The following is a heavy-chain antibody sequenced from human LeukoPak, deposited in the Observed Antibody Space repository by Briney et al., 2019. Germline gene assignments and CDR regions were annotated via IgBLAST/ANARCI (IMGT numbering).Heavy chain of an antibody. CDR3: AREPYYYDSSGYYDC. Sequence: GALRLSCAASGFTFSSYSMNWVRQAPGKGLEWVSYISSRGSTIYYADSVKGRFTISRDNAKNSLYLQMNSLRDEDTAVYYCAREPYYYDSSGYYDCWGQGTLVTVSS. V-gene: IGHV3-48*02. CDR1: GFTFSSYS. J-gene: IGHJ4*02. CDR2: ISSRGSTI. D-gene: IGHD3-22*01.